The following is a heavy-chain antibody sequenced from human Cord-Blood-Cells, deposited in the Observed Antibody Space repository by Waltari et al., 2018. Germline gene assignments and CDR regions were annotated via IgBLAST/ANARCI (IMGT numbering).Heavy chain of an antibody. J-gene: IGHJ4*02. CDR1: DRSITSTGYS. V-gene: IGHV4-31*03. Sequence: QVPLQESGSGLVKPSPPLSPTCTVSDRSITSTGYSWSWIRQHPGKGLEGIGYIYYRGSTYYNPSLKSRFTISVDTSKNQFSLKLSSVTAADTAVYYCARTSGPNTAMVTIDYWGQGTLVTVSS. CDR2: IYYRGST. D-gene: IGHD5-18*01. CDR3: ARTSGPNTAMVTIDY.